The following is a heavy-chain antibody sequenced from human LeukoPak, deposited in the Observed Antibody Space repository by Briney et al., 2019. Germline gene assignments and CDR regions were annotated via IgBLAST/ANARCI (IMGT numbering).Heavy chain of an antibody. V-gene: IGHV4-30-4*08. J-gene: IGHJ4*02. CDR1: GVSISSGDYY. CDR3: ARDGLGGQDSNYDLGLDP. Sequence: SQTLSLTGTGSGVSISSGDYYWSWIRQPPGKGLEWIVYIYYSGSTYYNPSLKSRVTISVDTSKNQFSLKLSSVTAADTAVYYCARDGLGGQDSNYDLGLDPWGQGTLVTVSS. D-gene: IGHD4-11*01. CDR2: IYYSGST.